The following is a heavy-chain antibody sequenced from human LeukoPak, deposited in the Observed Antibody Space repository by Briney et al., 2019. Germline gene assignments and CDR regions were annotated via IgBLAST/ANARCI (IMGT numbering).Heavy chain of an antibody. CDR3: ARGPDHAKAGY. D-gene: IGHD1-14*01. J-gene: IGHJ4*02. Sequence: SETLSLTCAVYGGSFSGYYWTWIRQPPEKGLEWIGEINDSGGTDYNPSLRSRVTISIDTSKNQFSLKLSSVTAADTAVYYCARGPDHAKAGYWGQGNLVTVSS. CDR1: GGSFSGYY. V-gene: IGHV4-34*01. CDR2: INDSGGT.